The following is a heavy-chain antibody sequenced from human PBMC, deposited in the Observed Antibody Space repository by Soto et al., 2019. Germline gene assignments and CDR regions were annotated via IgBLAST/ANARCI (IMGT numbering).Heavy chain of an antibody. CDR1: GFTFGDYA. D-gene: IGHD2-2*01. J-gene: IGHJ6*02. V-gene: IGHV3-49*04. CDR3: TRDAGYCSSTSCYSYYGMDV. CDR2: IRSKAYGGTT. Sequence: GGSLRLSCTASGFTFGDYAMSWVRQAPGKGLEWVGFIRSKAYGGTTVYAASVKGRFTISRDDSKGIAYLQMNSLKTEDTAVYYCTRDAGYCSSTSCYSYYGMDVWGQGPTMTV.